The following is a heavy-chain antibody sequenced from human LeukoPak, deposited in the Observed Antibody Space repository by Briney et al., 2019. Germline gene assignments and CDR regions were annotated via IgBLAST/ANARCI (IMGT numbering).Heavy chain of an antibody. CDR3: ARDSGAAAGRGMDV. CDR2: IYSGGSA. Sequence: GGSLRLSCAASGFTVSSNYMSWVRQAPGKGLERVSVIYSGGSAYYADSVKGRFTISRDNSKNTLYLQMNSLRAEDTAVYYCARDSGAAAGRGMDVWGQGTTVTVSS. J-gene: IGHJ6*02. CDR1: GFTVSSNY. V-gene: IGHV3-66*01. D-gene: IGHD6-13*01.